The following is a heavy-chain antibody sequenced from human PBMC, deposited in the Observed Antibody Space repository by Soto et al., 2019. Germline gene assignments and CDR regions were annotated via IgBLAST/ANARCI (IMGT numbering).Heavy chain of an antibody. V-gene: IGHV4-59*08. Sequence: PSETLSLTCTVSGGSISSYYWSWIRQPPGKGLEWIGYIYYSGSTNYNPSLKSRVTISVDTSKNQFSLKLSSVTAADTAVYYCARHRGFETFDYWGQGALVTVSS. D-gene: IGHD1-26*01. CDR1: GGSISSYY. CDR3: ARHRGFETFDY. J-gene: IGHJ4*02. CDR2: IYYSGST.